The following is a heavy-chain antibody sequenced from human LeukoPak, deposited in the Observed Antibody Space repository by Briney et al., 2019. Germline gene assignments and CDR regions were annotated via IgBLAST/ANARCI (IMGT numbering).Heavy chain of an antibody. CDR3: ARDSGVHSGSPFDY. Sequence: GRSLRLSCAASGFTFGSYGMHWVRQAPGKGQGWEAIIWYDGSNNNYAESVKGRFTISRDNSKNTLYLQMNSLRAEDTAVYYCARDSGVHSGSPFDYWGQGTLVTVSS. J-gene: IGHJ4*02. CDR2: IWYDGSNN. D-gene: IGHD3-10*01. V-gene: IGHV3-33*01. CDR1: GFTFGSYG.